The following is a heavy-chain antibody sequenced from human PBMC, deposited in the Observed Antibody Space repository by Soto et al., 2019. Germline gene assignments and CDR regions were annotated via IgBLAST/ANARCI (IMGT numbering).Heavy chain of an antibody. V-gene: IGHV1-8*01. CDR3: SRGTTKDYYYYGMDV. D-gene: IGHD4-17*01. CDR2: MNPNSGNT. Sequence: QVQLVQSGAEVKKPGASVKVSCKASGYTFTSYDINWVRQATGQGLEWVGWMNPNSGNTGYAQKFQGRVTMTRNTSISTAYMELSSLRSEDTAVYYCSRGTTKDYYYYGMDVWGQGTTVTVSS. J-gene: IGHJ6*02. CDR1: GYTFTSYD.